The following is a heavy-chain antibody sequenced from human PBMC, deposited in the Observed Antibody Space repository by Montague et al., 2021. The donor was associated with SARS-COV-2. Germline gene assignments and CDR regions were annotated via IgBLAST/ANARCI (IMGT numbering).Heavy chain of an antibody. D-gene: IGHD2-15*01. CDR2: IYASGGT. V-gene: IGHV4-4*07. CDR1: GDSISSFY. J-gene: IGHJ4*02. Sequence: SETRSLTCTVSGDSISSFYWNWIRQPAGEGLEWIGRIYASGGTNYNPSLKSRVTMSVDTSKNQFSLKLNSVTAADTAVYYCGRGVVAATPVVDYWGRGTLVTVSS. CDR3: GRGVVAATPVVDY.